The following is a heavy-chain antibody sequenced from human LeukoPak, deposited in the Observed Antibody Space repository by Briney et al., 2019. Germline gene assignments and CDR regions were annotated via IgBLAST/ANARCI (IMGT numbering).Heavy chain of an antibody. CDR3: ARQAYYYDSSGYYHNGPYYFDY. Sequence: GGSLKISCKGSGYSFTSYWIGWVRQMPGKGLEWMGIIYPGDSDTRYSPSFQGQVTISADKSISTAYLQWSSLKASDTAMYYCARQAYYYDSSGYYHNGPYYFDYWGQGTLVTVSS. J-gene: IGHJ4*02. CDR1: GYSFTSYW. V-gene: IGHV5-51*01. D-gene: IGHD3-22*01. CDR2: IYPGDSDT.